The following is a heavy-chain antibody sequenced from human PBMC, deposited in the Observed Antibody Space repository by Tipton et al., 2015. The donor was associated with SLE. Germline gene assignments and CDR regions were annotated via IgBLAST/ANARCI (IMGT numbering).Heavy chain of an antibody. CDR3: ARYSLVDMMSAGYDS. V-gene: IGHV1-69*01. Sequence: QSGAEVKKPGSSVKVSCKASGGTFSNLAFNWVRQAPGLGLEWMGGIIPIFGTTNYAQKFQGRVTITADESTSTAYMELSSLRFEDTAVYYCARYSLVDMMSAGYDSWGQGTLVTVSP. D-gene: IGHD3-16*01. CDR1: GGTFSNLA. J-gene: IGHJ4*02. CDR2: IIPIFGTT.